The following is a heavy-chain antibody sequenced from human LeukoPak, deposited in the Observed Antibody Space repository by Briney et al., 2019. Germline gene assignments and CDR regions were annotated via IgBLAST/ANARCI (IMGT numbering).Heavy chain of an antibody. CDR3: AKGGVPVVSPAVN. CDR1: GFTFSSYA. Sequence: GGSLRLSCAASGFTFSSYAMHWVRQAPGKGLEWVAVISYDGSNKYYADSVKGRFTISRDNSKNTLYLQMNSLRAEDMAVYYCAKGGVPVVSPAVNWGQGTLVTVSS. V-gene: IGHV3-30-3*01. J-gene: IGHJ4*02. CDR2: ISYDGSNK. D-gene: IGHD2-2*01.